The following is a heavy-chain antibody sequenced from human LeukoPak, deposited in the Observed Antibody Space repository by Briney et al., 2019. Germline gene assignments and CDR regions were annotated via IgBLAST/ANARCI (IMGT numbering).Heavy chain of an antibody. CDR3: ARLLFFDWFLNWFDP. CDR2: MYNSGST. D-gene: IGHD3/OR15-3a*01. J-gene: IGHJ5*02. V-gene: IGHV4-4*08. CDR1: GGSISGSY. Sequence: ASETLSLTCTVSGGSISGSYWSWIRQPPGKGLEWIAYMYNSGSTNYNPSLKSRVTISVDTSKNQFSLKLSSVTAADTAVYYCARLLFFDWFLNWFDPWGQGTLVTVSS.